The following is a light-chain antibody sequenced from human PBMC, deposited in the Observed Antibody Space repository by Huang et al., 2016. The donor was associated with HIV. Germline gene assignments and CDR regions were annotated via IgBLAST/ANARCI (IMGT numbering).Light chain of an antibody. CDR1: QSIGTY. J-gene: IGKJ4*01. CDR2: DGS. Sequence: EIVLTQSPVTLSLSPGDRATLSCRASQSIGTYLAWYQQKSGPAPRLLIDDGSNRAAGVPARFSASGSETDFTLTIASLDPDDFAIYHCQQRSKWPLTFGGGTKVEMK. V-gene: IGKV3-11*01. CDR3: QQRSKWPLT.